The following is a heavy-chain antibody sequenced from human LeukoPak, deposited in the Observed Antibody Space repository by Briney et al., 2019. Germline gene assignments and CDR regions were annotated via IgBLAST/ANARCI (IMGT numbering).Heavy chain of an antibody. V-gene: IGHV4-34*01. CDR2: INHSGST. J-gene: IGHJ4*02. CDR3: ARVSSWTEEPDTGIDY. Sequence: SETLSLTCAVYGGSFSGYYWSWIRQPPGKGLEWIGEINHSGSTNYNPSLKSRVTISVDTSKNQFSLKLSSVTAADTAVYYCARVSSWTEEPDTGIDYWGQGTLVTVSS. D-gene: IGHD1-14*01. CDR1: GGSFSGYY.